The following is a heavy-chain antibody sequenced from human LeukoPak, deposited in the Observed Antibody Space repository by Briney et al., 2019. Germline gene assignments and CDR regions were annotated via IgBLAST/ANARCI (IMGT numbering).Heavy chain of an antibody. Sequence: PGGSLRLSCAASGFTFSSYAMSWVRQAPGKGLEWVSVIPGVGGGRTYYADSVKGRFTISRDDSKSTLCLQMNSLRAEDTAVYYCARSNGNGWFDPWGQGTLVTVSS. CDR3: ARSNGNGWFDP. D-gene: IGHD2-8*01. CDR2: IPGVGGGRT. J-gene: IGHJ5*02. CDR1: GFTFSSYA. V-gene: IGHV3-23*01.